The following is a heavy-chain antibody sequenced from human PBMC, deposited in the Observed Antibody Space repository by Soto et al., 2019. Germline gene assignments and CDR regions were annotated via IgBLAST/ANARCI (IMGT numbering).Heavy chain of an antibody. J-gene: IGHJ4*02. CDR2: IDWDDDK. CDR1: GFSLSTHGMR. Sequence: SGPTLVNPTQTLTLTCTFSGFSLSTHGMRVTWIRQPPGKALEWLARIDWDDDKFYSTSLRTRLTVSKDTSKNQVVLTMTHMDPVDTATYYCVRMQVSPTGGLDYWGQGAQVPVPQ. CDR3: VRMQVSPTGGLDY. D-gene: IGHD4-4*01. V-gene: IGHV2-70*04.